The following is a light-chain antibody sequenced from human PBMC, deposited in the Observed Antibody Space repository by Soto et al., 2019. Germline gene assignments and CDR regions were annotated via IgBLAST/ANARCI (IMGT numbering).Light chain of an antibody. J-gene: IGKJ3*01. CDR3: LQHNSSPFT. Sequence: DIQMTQSPSSLSASVGDRVTITCRASQGIRNDLGWYQQKPGKAPKRLIYAASSLQSGVPSRFRGSGSRTGFTRTLSRLQPEDFATCYYLQHNSSPFTFGPGTKVDIK. V-gene: IGKV1-17*01. CDR2: AAS. CDR1: QGIRND.